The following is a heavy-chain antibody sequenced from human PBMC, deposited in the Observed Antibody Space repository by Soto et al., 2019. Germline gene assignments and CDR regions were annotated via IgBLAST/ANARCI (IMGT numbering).Heavy chain of an antibody. CDR3: ARDRSNSPDYFDF. CDR2: IYYSGRT. V-gene: IGHV4-30-4*01. CDR1: GGSIDNYEYY. Sequence: QVQLQESGPGLVKPSQTLSLNSTVSGGSIDNYEYYWTWIRQPPGKGLEWVGYIYYSGRTNYNPSLNSRLTISLDTSKNQFSLRLTSVSAADTAMYYCARDRSNSPDYFDFWGQGTLVTVSS. D-gene: IGHD6-6*01. J-gene: IGHJ4*02.